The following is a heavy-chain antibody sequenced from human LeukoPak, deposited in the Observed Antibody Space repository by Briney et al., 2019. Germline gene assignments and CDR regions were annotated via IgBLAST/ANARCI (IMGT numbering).Heavy chain of an antibody. V-gene: IGHV3-23*01. D-gene: IGHD2-15*01. CDR3: AKPYCSGGSRPFDY. CDR1: GFTFSSYG. J-gene: IGHJ4*02. Sequence: GGSLRLSCAASGFTFSSYGMTWVRQAPGKGLEWVSYIKGRFTISRYNSKNTLYLQMNSLRAEDTAVYYCAKPYCSGGSRPFDYWGQGTLVTVSS.